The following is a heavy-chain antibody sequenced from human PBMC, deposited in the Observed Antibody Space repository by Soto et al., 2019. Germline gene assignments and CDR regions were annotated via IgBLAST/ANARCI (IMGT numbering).Heavy chain of an antibody. J-gene: IGHJ4*02. CDR1: GGSISSYY. CDR3: ARTLRGYSYAEFDY. D-gene: IGHD5-18*01. Sequence: SETLSLTCTVSGGSISSYYWSWIRQPPGKGLEWIGYIYYSGSTNYNPSLKSRVTISVDTSKNQFSLKLSSVTAADTAVYYCARTLRGYSYAEFDYWGQGTLVTVSS. CDR2: IYYSGST. V-gene: IGHV4-59*01.